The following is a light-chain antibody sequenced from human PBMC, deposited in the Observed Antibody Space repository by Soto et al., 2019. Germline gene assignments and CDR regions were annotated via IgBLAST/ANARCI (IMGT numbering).Light chain of an antibody. CDR1: RSVSSN. CDR2: GAS. Sequence: EIVMTQSPVTLSVSPGERATVSCRASRSVSSNLAWYQQRPGQAPRLLMYGASTRATGIPARFSGSGSGTEFTLTISSLQSEDFAVYYCQQYNKWPLFTFGPGTRVDMK. J-gene: IGKJ3*01. V-gene: IGKV3-15*01. CDR3: QQYNKWPLFT.